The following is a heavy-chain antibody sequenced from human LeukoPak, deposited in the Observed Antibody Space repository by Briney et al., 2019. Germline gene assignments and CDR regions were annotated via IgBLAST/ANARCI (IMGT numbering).Heavy chain of an antibody. D-gene: IGHD5-18*01. CDR1: GGTFSIYA. CDR3: ARISGYSYGFDY. V-gene: IGHV1-69*01. CDR2: IIPIFGTA. Sequence: ASVKVSCKASGGTFSIYAISWVRQAPGQGLEWRGGIIPIFGTANYAQKFQGRVTITADESTSTAYMELSSLRSEDTAVYYCARISGYSYGFDYWGQGTLVTVSS. J-gene: IGHJ4*02.